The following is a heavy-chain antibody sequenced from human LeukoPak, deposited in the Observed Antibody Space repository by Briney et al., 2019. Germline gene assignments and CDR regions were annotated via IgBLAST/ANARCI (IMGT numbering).Heavy chain of an antibody. CDR2: INHSGNT. CDR3: ARRPFDRFLRSPVYYFDY. V-gene: IGHV4-34*01. D-gene: IGHD3-9*01. J-gene: IGHJ4*02. Sequence: PSETLSLTCAVYGGSFSGYYWSWIRQPPGKGLEWIGEINHSGNTNYNPSLKSRVTISVDTSKNHFSLKLSSVTAADTAVYYCARRPFDRFLRSPVYYFDYWGQGTLVTVSS. CDR1: GGSFSGYY.